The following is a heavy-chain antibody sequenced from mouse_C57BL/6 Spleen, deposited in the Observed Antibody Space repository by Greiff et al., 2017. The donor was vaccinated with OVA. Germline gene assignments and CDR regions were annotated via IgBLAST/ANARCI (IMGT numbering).Heavy chain of an antibody. J-gene: IGHJ3*01. Sequence: EVKLVESGGGLVKPGGSLKLSCAASGFTFSDYGMHWVRQAPEKGLEWVAYISSGSSTIYYADTVKGRFTISRDNAKNTLFLQMTSLRSEDTAMYYWARGGGYYSFAYWGQGTLVTVSA. V-gene: IGHV5-17*01. CDR1: GFTFSDYG. CDR3: ARGGGYYSFAY. CDR2: ISSGSSTI. D-gene: IGHD2-3*01.